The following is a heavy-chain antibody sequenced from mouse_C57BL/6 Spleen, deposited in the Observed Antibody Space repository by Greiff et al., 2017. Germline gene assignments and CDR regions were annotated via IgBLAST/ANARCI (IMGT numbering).Heavy chain of an antibody. V-gene: IGHV1-4*01. D-gene: IGHD1-1*01. J-gene: IGHJ2*01. Sequence: QVQLQQSGAELARPGASVKMSCKASGYTFTSYTMHWVKQRPGQGLEWIGYINPSSGFTKYNQKFKDKATLTADKSSSTAYMQLSSLTSEDSAVYYCARWPNYGSSYWGQGTTLTVSS. CDR1: GYTFTSYT. CDR3: ARWPNYGSSY. CDR2: INPSSGFT.